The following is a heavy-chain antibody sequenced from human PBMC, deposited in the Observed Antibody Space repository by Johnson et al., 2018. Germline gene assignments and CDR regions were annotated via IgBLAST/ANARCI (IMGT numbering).Heavy chain of an antibody. CDR3: ARDPPYYNYMDV. CDR2: ISYDGSNK. J-gene: IGHJ6*03. Sequence: QVQLQESGGGVVQXGRSLRLXCAASGFTFSSYGMHWVRQAPGKGLEWVAVISYDGSNKYYVDSVKGRFTISRDAKNSLYLQMNSLRAEDTAVYYCARDPPYYNYMDVWGKGTTVTVSS. D-gene: IGHD3-16*01. V-gene: IGHV3-30*03. CDR1: GFTFSSYG.